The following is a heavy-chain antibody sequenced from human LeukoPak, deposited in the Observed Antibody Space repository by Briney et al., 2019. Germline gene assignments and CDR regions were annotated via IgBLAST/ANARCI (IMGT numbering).Heavy chain of an antibody. V-gene: IGHV4-59*08. CDR1: GGSISSYY. CDR3: ARKYDILTGYPYYFDY. CDR2: IYYSGST. J-gene: IGHJ4*02. D-gene: IGHD3-9*01. Sequence: SETLSLTCTVSGGSISSYYWSWIRQPPGKGLEWIGYIYYSGSTNYNPSLKSRVTISVDTSKNQFSLKLSSVTAADTAVYYCARKYDILTGYPYYFDYWGQGTLVTVSS.